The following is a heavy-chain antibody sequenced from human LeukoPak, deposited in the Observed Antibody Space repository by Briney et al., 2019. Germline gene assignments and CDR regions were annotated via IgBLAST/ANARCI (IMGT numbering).Heavy chain of an antibody. Sequence: GRSLRLSCAASGFTFSSYGMHWVRQAPGKGLEWVAVIWNDGINKYYADSVKGRFTISRDNSKDTLYLQMNSLRAEDTAVYYCARAEVPAAIKSGAFDIWGQGTMVTVSS. CDR1: GFTFSSYG. V-gene: IGHV3-33*01. CDR3: ARAEVPAAIKSGAFDI. D-gene: IGHD2-2*01. J-gene: IGHJ3*02. CDR2: IWNDGINK.